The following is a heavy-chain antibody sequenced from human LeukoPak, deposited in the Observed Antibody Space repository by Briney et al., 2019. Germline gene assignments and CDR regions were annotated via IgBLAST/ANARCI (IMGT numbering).Heavy chain of an antibody. J-gene: IGHJ4*02. CDR1: GFTFSSYG. V-gene: IGHV3-30*02. D-gene: IGHD1-26*01. CDR3: AKRRGSGSYVPFDY. CDR2: IRYDGSNK. Sequence: PGGSLRLSCVASGFTFSSYGMHWVRQAPGKGLEWVAFIRYDGSNKYYADSVKGRFTISRDNSKNTLYLQMNSLRAEDTAVYYCAKRRGSGSYVPFDYWGQGTLVTVSS.